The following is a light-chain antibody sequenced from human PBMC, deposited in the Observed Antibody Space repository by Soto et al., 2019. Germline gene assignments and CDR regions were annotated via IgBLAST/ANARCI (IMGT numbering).Light chain of an antibody. CDR1: SSDVGGYNY. Sequence: QSVLTQPPSASGSPGQSVTISCTGTSSDVGGYNYVSWYQQHPGKPPILMIFEVSKRPSGVPDRFSGSKSGNTASLTVSGLQAEDEADYYSSSYAGSHVIFGGGTKLTVL. CDR2: EVS. V-gene: IGLV2-8*01. CDR3: SSYAGSHVI. J-gene: IGLJ2*01.